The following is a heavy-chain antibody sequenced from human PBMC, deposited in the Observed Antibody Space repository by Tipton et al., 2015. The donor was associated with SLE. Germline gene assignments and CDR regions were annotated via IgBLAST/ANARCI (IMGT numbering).Heavy chain of an antibody. Sequence: SLRLSCAASGFTFSSYEMNWVRQAPGKGLEWVSVIYSGGSTYYADSVKGRFTISRDNSKNTLYLQMNSLRAEDTAVYYCAKDDRAVPGSRYWGQGTLVTVSS. J-gene: IGHJ4*02. CDR3: AKDDRAVPGSRY. D-gene: IGHD6-19*01. CDR1: GFTFSSYE. V-gene: IGHV3-23*03. CDR2: IYSGGST.